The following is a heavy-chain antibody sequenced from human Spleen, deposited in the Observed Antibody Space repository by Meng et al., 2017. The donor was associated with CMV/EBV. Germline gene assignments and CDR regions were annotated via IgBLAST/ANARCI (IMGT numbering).Heavy chain of an antibody. CDR3: VRLGASSTYFDY. CDR2: IYPGDSDT. D-gene: IGHD2-2*01. CDR1: GYTFTSYW. Sequence: CKGSGYTFTSYWIGWVRQMPGKGLEWMGIIYPGDSDTRYSPSFQGQVTISVDESISSAYLQWGRLRASDTAMYYCVRLGASSTYFDYWGQGTLVTVSS. V-gene: IGHV5-51*01. J-gene: IGHJ4*02.